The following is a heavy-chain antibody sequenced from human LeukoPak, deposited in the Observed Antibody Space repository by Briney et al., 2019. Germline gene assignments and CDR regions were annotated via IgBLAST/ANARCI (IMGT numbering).Heavy chain of an antibody. J-gene: IGHJ4*02. CDR2: ISYDGSNK. CDR3: AKDLYYYDSSGYYDY. Sequence: GGSLRLSCAASGFTFSSYGMHWVRQAPGKGLEWVAVISYDGSNKYYADSVKGRFTISRDNSKNTLHLQMNSLRAEDTAVYYCAKDLYYYDSSGYYDYWGQGTLVTVSS. D-gene: IGHD3-22*01. CDR1: GFTFSSYG. V-gene: IGHV3-30*18.